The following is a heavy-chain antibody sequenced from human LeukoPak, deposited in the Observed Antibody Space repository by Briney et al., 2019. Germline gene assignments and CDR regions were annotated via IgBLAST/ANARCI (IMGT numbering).Heavy chain of an antibody. CDR2: IYYSGNT. V-gene: IGHV4-39*02. CDR1: GDSISTSNSY. CDR3: ATERTVRYFDP. J-gene: IGHJ5*02. Sequence: PSETLSLTCTVSGDSISTSNSYWGWIRQPPGKGLEWIGSIYYSGNTYYNASLKSRVTISVDTSKNQFSLKLQSVTAADTAVYYCATERTVRYFDPWGQGTLVTVSS. D-gene: IGHD1-14*01.